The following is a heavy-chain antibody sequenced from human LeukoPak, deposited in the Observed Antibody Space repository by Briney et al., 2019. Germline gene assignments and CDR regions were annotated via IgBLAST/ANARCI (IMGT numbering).Heavy chain of an antibody. CDR2: INHSGST. CDR3: AQRPLGGNGPHLWFDP. CDR1: GGSFSGYY. J-gene: IGHJ5*02. V-gene: IGHV4-34*01. Sequence: PSETLSLTCAVYGGSFSGYYWSWIRPPPGKGLEWIGEINHSGSTNYNPSLKSRVTISVDTSKNQFSLKLSSVTAADTAVYYCAQRPLGGNGPHLWFDPWRQGTLVTVSS. D-gene: IGHD2-8*01.